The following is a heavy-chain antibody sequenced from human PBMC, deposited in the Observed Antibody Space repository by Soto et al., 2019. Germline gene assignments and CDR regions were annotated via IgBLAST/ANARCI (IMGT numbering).Heavy chain of an antibody. J-gene: IGHJ4*02. Sequence: PSETLSLTCAVYGGSFSGYYWSWIRQPPGKGLEWIGEINHSGSTNYNPSLKSRVTISVDTSKNQFSLKLSSVTAADTAVYYCARAIPLWFGDQRGFDYWVQGTLVTVSS. D-gene: IGHD3-10*01. CDR1: GGSFSGYY. CDR3: ARAIPLWFGDQRGFDY. CDR2: INHSGST. V-gene: IGHV4-34*01.